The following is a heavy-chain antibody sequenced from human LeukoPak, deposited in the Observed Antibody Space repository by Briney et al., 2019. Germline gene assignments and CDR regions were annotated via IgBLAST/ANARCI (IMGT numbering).Heavy chain of an antibody. CDR3: ARGPRYSPDY. D-gene: IGHD1-1*01. V-gene: IGHV1-18*01. CDR2: ISAYNGNT. Sequence: ASVKVSCKASGYTFTNYGITWVRQAPGQGLEWMGWISAYNGNTNYAQKLQGRVTMTTDTHTSRAYMELRSLRSDDTAVYYCARGPRYSPDYWGQGTLVTVSS. CDR1: GYTFTNYG. J-gene: IGHJ4*02.